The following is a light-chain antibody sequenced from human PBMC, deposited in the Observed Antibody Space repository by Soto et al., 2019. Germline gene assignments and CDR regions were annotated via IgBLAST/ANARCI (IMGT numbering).Light chain of an antibody. CDR2: GTS. V-gene: IGKV3-20*01. J-gene: IGKJ4*02. Sequence: PGARATLSCRASQSVSSTYLAWYQQQPGQAPRLLMSGTSNRASVTPGMCSGRGAETYFTPTTSRQEAEDFAVYCYEHYGSSLRTFGGGTKVDIK. CDR3: EHYGSSLRT. CDR1: QSVSSTY.